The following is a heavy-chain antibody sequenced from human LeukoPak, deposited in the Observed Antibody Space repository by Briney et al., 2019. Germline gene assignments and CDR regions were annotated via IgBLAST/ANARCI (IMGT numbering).Heavy chain of an antibody. D-gene: IGHD5-12*01. Sequence: SETLSLTCTVSGGSISSGGYYWSWIRQHPGKGLEWIGYIYYSGSTYYNPSLKSRVTISVDTSKSEFSLELSSLTAADTAVYYCARGIVATTWPVVKRRNYQYYGMDVWGQGTTVTVSS. J-gene: IGHJ6*02. V-gene: IGHV4-31*03. CDR3: ARGIVATTWPVVKRRNYQYYGMDV. CDR2: IYYSGST. CDR1: GGSISSGGYY.